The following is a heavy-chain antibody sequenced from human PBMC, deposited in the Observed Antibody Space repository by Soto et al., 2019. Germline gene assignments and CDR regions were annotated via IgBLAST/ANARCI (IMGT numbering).Heavy chain of an antibody. V-gene: IGHV3-23*01. Sequence: VGSLRLSCAASGFTFTSYAMSWVRQAPGKGLEWVAIISGSAGRTYYADSVKGRFTISRDNSKNTLYLQMNSLGAEDTAVYYCAKVTSARVFYFGLDVWGQGTTVTAP. CDR2: ISGSAGRT. D-gene: IGHD2-2*01. CDR1: GFTFTSYA. J-gene: IGHJ6*02. CDR3: AKVTSARVFYFGLDV.